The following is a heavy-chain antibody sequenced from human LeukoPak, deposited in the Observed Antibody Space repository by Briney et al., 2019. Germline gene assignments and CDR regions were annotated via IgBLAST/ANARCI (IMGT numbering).Heavy chain of an antibody. CDR1: GFTVSTNY. Sequence: GGSLRLSCAASGFTVSTNYMSWVRQAPGKGLEWVSLVYSGGTTYHADSVKGRFTISRDDSKNTVYLQMNSLRAEDTAVYYCVKSPWYHGSGSYSGTIHWGQGTLVAVSS. CDR2: VYSGGTT. CDR3: VKSPWYHGSGSYSGTIH. D-gene: IGHD3-10*01. V-gene: IGHV3-66*01. J-gene: IGHJ4*02.